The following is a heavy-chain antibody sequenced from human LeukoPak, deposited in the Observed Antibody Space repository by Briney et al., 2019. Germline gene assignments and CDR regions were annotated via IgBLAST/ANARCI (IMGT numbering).Heavy chain of an antibody. CDR2: ISSSGTNI. CDR3: ATFTDY. Sequence: GRSLRLSCAASGFTFSNYEMNWVRQAPGKGLEWVSYISSSGTNIQYADSVKGRFTISRDNAKNSLYLQMNSLRAEDTAVYYCATFTDYWGQGTLVTVSS. V-gene: IGHV3-48*03. CDR1: GFTFSNYE. J-gene: IGHJ4*02.